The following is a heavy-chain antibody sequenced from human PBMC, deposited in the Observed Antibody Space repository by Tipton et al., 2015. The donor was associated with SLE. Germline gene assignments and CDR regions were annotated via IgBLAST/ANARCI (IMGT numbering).Heavy chain of an antibody. D-gene: IGHD1-20*01. CDR3: ASLGGITSY. V-gene: IGHV4-34*01. Sequence: TLSLTCAVYGGSFSGYYWSWIRQPPGKGLEWIGSIYYSGSTYYNPSLKSRVTISVDTSKNQFSLKLSSVTAADTAVYYCASLGGITSYWGQGTLVTVSS. CDR2: IYYSGST. CDR1: GGSFSGYY. J-gene: IGHJ4*02.